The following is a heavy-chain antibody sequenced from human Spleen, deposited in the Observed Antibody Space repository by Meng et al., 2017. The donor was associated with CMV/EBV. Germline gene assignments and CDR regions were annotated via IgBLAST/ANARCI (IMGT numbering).Heavy chain of an antibody. CDR2: ISAYNGNT. D-gene: IGHD6-13*01. Sequence: ASVKVSCKASGYTFTSYGISWVRQAPGQGLEWMGWISAYNGNTNYAQKLQGRVTMTTDKSTSTAYMELSSLRSEDTAVYYCATLKANSNFDFWGQGTRVTVSS. CDR3: ATLKANSNFDF. J-gene: IGHJ4*02. CDR1: GYTFTSYG. V-gene: IGHV1-18*01.